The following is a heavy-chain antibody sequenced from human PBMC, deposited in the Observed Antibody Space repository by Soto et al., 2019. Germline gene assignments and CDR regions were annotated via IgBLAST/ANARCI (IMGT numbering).Heavy chain of an antibody. Sequence: QVQLVQSGAEVKKPGASVKVSCKASGYTFTSYYMHWVRQAPGQGLEWMGWINPNSGGTNYAQKFQGWVTMTRDTSISTAYMELSRLRSDDTAVYYCARGLGWYTYYYGMDVWGQGTTVTVSS. CDR2: INPNSGGT. CDR3: ARGLGWYTYYYGMDV. V-gene: IGHV1-2*04. J-gene: IGHJ6*02. D-gene: IGHD6-19*01. CDR1: GYTFTSYY.